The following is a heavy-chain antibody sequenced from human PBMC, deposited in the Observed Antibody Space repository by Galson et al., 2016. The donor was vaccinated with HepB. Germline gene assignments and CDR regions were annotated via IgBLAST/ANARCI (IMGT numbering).Heavy chain of an antibody. CDR3: ARLGDLWTGSVGWFDP. Sequence: QSGAEVKKPGESLKISCTGSGYRFTNYWIAWVRQMPGKGLEWMGIFYPGDSGTAYSPSFQGQVTISADKSISTAYLQWSSLKASDTAMYYCARLGDLWTGSVGWFDPCGQGTLVTVSS. CDR1: GYRFTNYW. CDR2: FYPGDSGT. J-gene: IGHJ5*02. V-gene: IGHV5-51*01. D-gene: IGHD3/OR15-3a*01.